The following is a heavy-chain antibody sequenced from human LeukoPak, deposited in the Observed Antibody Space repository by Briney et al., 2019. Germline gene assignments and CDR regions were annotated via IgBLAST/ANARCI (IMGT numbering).Heavy chain of an antibody. Sequence: SETLSLTCTVSGVSIRSYYLNSIRQPPGKGLEWIGCIYYSGGTNYNPSLKSRVTISVDTSKKHFSLNLSSVTAADTAVYYCARGGGMTAVDYWAREPWSPSPQ. CDR1: GVSIRSYY. V-gene: IGHV4-59*01. CDR2: IYYSGGT. CDR3: ARGGGMTAVDY. D-gene: IGHD6-13*01. J-gene: IGHJ4*02.